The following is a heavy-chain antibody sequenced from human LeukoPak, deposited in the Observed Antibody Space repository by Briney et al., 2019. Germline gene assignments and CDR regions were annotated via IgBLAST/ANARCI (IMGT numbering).Heavy chain of an antibody. CDR1: GGSFSGYY. Sequence: PSETLSLTCAVSGGSFSGYYWSWIRQPPGKGLEWVGEINHSGSTNYNPSLKSRVTISVDTSKNQFSLKLSSVTAADTAVYYCARGWGGADAFDIWGQGTMVTVSS. V-gene: IGHV4-34*01. CDR3: ARGWGGADAFDI. D-gene: IGHD7-27*01. J-gene: IGHJ3*02. CDR2: INHSGST.